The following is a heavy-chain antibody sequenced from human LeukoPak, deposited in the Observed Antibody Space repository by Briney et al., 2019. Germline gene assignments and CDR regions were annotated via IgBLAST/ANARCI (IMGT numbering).Heavy chain of an antibody. Sequence: SETLSLTCTVSGDSISSHYWSWIRQPAGKGLEWIGRIDPSGNTNYKPSLKSRVSMSVDTSKNQFSLRVSSVTAADTAVYYCARTIVSGKEVWNGYYEIEYYYGMDVWGQGTTVTVSS. D-gene: IGHD3-3*01. CDR1: GDSISSHY. CDR3: ARTIVSGKEVWNGYYEIEYYYGMDV. J-gene: IGHJ6*02. V-gene: IGHV4-4*07. CDR2: IDPSGNT.